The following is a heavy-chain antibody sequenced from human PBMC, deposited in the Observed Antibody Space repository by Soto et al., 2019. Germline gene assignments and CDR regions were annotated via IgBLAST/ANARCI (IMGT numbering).Heavy chain of an antibody. V-gene: IGHV3-74*01. CDR3: ARGATSGSLDY. D-gene: IGHD6-13*01. J-gene: IGHJ4*02. CDR2: INSDGSST. CDR1: GFTCSSYC. Sequence: EVQLVESGGGLVQPGGSLRLSCAASGFTCSSYCMHWVRQAPGKGLVWFSRINSDGSSTTYADSVKGRFTITRDNSKNTLYLPMNSLRAEDTAVYYCARGATSGSLDYWGQGTLVTVSS.